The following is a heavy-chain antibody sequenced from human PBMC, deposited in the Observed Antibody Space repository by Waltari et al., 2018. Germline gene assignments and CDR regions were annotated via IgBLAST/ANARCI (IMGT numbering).Heavy chain of an antibody. J-gene: IGHJ6*02. D-gene: IGHD1-26*01. CDR3: ARDRVGIVGATTGYYYGMDV. CDR2: ISEDGSNK. Sequence: QVQLVESGGGVVQPGRSLRLSCAASGFTLSSYAMHWVRQAPGQGLGWVAVISEDGSNKYYADSVKGRFTISRDNSKNTLYLQMNSLRAEDTAVYYCARDRVGIVGATTGYYYGMDVWGQGTTVTVSS. V-gene: IGHV3-30-3*01. CDR1: GFTLSSYA.